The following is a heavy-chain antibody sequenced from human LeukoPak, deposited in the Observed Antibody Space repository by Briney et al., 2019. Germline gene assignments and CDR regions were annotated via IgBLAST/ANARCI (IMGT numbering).Heavy chain of an antibody. V-gene: IGHV4-4*02. CDR3: AREGGPYRPLDY. J-gene: IGHJ4*02. CDR2: LNLQGST. CDR1: GGSITRTNY. Sequence: PSRTLSLTCGVSGGSITRTNYWTWVRQPPGKGLEWIGELNLQGSTNYNPSLMGRVALSVNMSENHLSLQLTSVTAADTAVYYCAREGGPYRPLDYSGQGTLVTVSS.